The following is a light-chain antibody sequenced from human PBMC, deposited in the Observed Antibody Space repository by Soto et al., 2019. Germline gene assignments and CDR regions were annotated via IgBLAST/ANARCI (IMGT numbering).Light chain of an antibody. Sequence: EIVLTQSPGTLSLSPGERATLSCRASQSVSSSYLAWYQQKPGQAPRLLIYGAYSRATGIPDRFSGSGSGTGFTLTISRLEPEDFAVYYCQQYGSSPPGVTFGPGTKVDIK. CDR3: QQYGSSPPGVT. J-gene: IGKJ3*01. CDR2: GAY. V-gene: IGKV3-20*01. CDR1: QSVSSSY.